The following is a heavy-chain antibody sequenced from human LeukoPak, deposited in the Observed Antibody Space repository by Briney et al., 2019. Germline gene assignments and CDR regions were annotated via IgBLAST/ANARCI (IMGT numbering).Heavy chain of an antibody. J-gene: IGHJ4*02. V-gene: IGHV3-33*06. CDR2: IWYDGSNK. Sequence: GGSLRLSCAASGFTFSSYAMSWVRQAPGKGLEWVAVIWYDGSNKYYADSVKGRFTISRDNSKNTLYLQMNSLRAEDTAVYYCAKDLYRRYDSSGYYGPYFDYWGQGTLVTVSS. CDR1: GFTFSSYA. CDR3: AKDLYRRYDSSGYYGPYFDY. D-gene: IGHD3-22*01.